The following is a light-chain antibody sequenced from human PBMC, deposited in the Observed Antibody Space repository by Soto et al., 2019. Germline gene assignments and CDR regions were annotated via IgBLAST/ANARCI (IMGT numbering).Light chain of an antibody. V-gene: IGKV1-5*03. CDR3: QQSRNYPWT. CDR1: QSIDFS. Sequence: DIQMTQSPSTLSASLGDRVTITFRASQSIDFSLAWYQQKPGKAPKLLIYEASNLVSGVPSRFSASGYATEFTLTISSLQPADFATYYCQQSRNYPWTFGQGTKVDTK. CDR2: EAS. J-gene: IGKJ1*01.